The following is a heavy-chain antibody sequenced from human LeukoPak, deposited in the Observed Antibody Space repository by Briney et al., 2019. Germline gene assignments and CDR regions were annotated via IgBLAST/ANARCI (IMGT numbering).Heavy chain of an antibody. J-gene: IGHJ6*04. D-gene: IGHD2-2*01. Sequence: PGGSLRLSCAASGFTFSSYAMSWVRQAPGKGLEWVSAISGSGGSTYYADSVKGRFTIPRDNSKNTLYLQMNSLRAEDTAVYYCAKDGEVCSSTSCYRYYYYYYGMDVWGKGTTVTVSS. CDR2: ISGSGGST. CDR3: AKDGEVCSSTSCYRYYYYYYGMDV. CDR1: GFTFSSYA. V-gene: IGHV3-23*01.